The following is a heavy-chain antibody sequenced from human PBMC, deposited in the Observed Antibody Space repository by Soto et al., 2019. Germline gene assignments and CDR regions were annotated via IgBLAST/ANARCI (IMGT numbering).Heavy chain of an antibody. CDR1: GGTFSSYA. D-gene: IGHD5-18*01. V-gene: IGHV1-69*13. J-gene: IGHJ5*02. CDR2: IIPIFGTA. Sequence: SVKVSCKASGGTFSSYAISWVRQAPGQGLEWMGGIIPIFGTANYAQKFQGRVTITADESTSTAYMELSSLRSEDTAVYYCARILQIQLWPQGGWFDPWGQGTLVTVSS. CDR3: ARILQIQLWPQGGWFDP.